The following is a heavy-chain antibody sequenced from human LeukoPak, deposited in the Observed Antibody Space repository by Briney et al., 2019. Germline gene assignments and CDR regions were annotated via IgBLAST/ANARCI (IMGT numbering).Heavy chain of an antibody. Sequence: PSETLSLTCAVYGGSFSGYYCSCIRQPPGKGLEWIGEINHSGSTNYNPSLKSRVTISVDTSKNQFSLKLSAVTAADTAVYYCATSVISGWSLDYWGQGTLVTVSS. CDR3: ATSVISGWSLDY. CDR2: INHSGST. J-gene: IGHJ4*02. CDR1: GGSFSGYY. D-gene: IGHD3-10*01. V-gene: IGHV4-34*01.